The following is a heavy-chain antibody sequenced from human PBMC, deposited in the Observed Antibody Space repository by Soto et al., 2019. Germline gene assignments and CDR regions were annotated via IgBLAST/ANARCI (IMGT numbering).Heavy chain of an antibody. D-gene: IGHD3-3*01. V-gene: IGHV3-21*01. J-gene: IGHJ6*03. CDR3: ARDPSDFWNKVYYYYYYMDV. Sequence: GGSLRLSCAASGFTFSSYSMNWVRQAPGKGLEWVSSISSSSNYIYYADSVKGRFTISRDNAKNSLYLQMNSLRAEDTAVYYWARDPSDFWNKVYYYYYYMDVWGKGTTVTVSS. CDR1: GFTFSSYS. CDR2: ISSSSNYI.